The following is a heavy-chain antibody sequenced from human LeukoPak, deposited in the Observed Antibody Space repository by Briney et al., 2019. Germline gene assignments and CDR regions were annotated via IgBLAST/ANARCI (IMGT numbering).Heavy chain of an antibody. Sequence: SETLSLTCTVFGDSISTFYWSWIRQPPGKGLEWIGEINHSGSTNYNPSLKSRVTISVDTSKNQFSLKLSSVTAADTAVYYCARGVHSGLFDYWGQGTLVTVSS. CDR1: GDSISTFY. D-gene: IGHD3-22*01. J-gene: IGHJ4*02. CDR2: INHSGST. V-gene: IGHV4-34*01. CDR3: ARGVHSGLFDY.